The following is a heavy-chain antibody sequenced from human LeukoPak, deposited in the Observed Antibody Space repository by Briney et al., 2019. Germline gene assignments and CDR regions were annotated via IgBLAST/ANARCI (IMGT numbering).Heavy chain of an antibody. CDR3: AKSDGYGLIDY. J-gene: IGHJ4*02. V-gene: IGHV4-39*01. CDR1: GASISTSAYY. CDR2: IYYSGST. Sequence: SETLSLTCTVSGASISTSAYYWGWISQPPGKGLDWIGNIYYSGSTYYNPSLKSRVTISVDSSKNQFSLRLSSVTTADTAVYYCAKSDGYGLIDYWGQGTLVTVSS. D-gene: IGHD5-24*01.